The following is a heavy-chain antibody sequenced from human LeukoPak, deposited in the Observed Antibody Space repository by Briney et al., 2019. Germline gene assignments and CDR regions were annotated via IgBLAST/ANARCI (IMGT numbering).Heavy chain of an antibody. Sequence: SETLSLTCTVSGGSISSSSYYWGWIRQPPGKGLEWIGSIYYSGSTYYNPSLKSRVTISVDTSKNQFSLKLSPVTAADTAVYYCARYIVVVPAAIGGAFNWFDPWGQGTLVTVSS. J-gene: IGHJ5*02. CDR3: ARYIVVVPAAIGGAFNWFDP. D-gene: IGHD2-2*02. V-gene: IGHV4-39*01. CDR2: IYYSGST. CDR1: GGSISSSSYY.